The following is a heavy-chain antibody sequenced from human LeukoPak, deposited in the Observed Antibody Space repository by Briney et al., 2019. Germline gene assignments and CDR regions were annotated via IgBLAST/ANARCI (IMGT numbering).Heavy chain of an antibody. CDR1: GFTLSSYG. CDR2: ISYAGSNK. J-gene: IGHJ6*02. D-gene: IGHD4-23*01. CDR3: AKDSLRWSYFYYGMDV. V-gene: IGHV3-30*18. Sequence: PGRSLRLSCAASGFTLSSYGMHWVRQAPGKGLEWVAVISYAGSNKYYVDSVKGRFTISRDNSKNTLYLHMNSLRAEDTAVYYCAKDSLRWSYFYYGMDVWGQGTTVTVSS.